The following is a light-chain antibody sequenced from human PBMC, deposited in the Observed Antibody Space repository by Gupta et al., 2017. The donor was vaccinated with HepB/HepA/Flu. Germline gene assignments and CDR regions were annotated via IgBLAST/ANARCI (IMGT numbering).Light chain of an antibody. Sequence: DIVMTQSPDPLAVSLGERATIHCKSSQSVLSSSNNKNCLAWYQQKPGQPPKLLIYWASTRESGVPDRFSGSGSGTDFTLTISSLQAEDVAVYYCHQSSNIPLTFGGGTKVEIK. J-gene: IGKJ4*01. V-gene: IGKV4-1*01. CDR2: WAS. CDR1: QSVLSSSNNKNC. CDR3: HQSSNIPLT.